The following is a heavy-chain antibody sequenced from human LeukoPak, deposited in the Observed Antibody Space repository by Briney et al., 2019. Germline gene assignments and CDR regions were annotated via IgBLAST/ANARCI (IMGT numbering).Heavy chain of an antibody. V-gene: IGHV3-30*18. D-gene: IGHD2-15*01. CDR2: ISYDGSNK. J-gene: IGHJ4*02. Sequence: GRSLRLSCAASGFTFSSYGMHWVRQAPGKGLEWVAVISYDGSNKYYADSVKGRFTISRDNSKNTLYLQMNSLRAEDTAVYYCAKGSGCSGGSCDSGFDYWGRGTLVTVSS. CDR1: GFTFSSYG. CDR3: AKGSGCSGGSCDSGFDY.